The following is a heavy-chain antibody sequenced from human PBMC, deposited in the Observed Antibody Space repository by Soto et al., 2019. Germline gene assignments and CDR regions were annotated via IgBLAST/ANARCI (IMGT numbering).Heavy chain of an antibody. CDR1: GGSFSGYY. Sequence: PSETLSLTCAVYGGSFSGYYWSWIRQPPGKGLEWIGEINHSGSTNYNPSLKSRVTISVDTSKNQFSLKLSSVTAADTAVYYCARFWAAASSDNWFDPWGQGTLVTVSS. CDR2: INHSGST. V-gene: IGHV4-34*01. J-gene: IGHJ5*02. D-gene: IGHD6-13*01. CDR3: ARFWAAASSDNWFDP.